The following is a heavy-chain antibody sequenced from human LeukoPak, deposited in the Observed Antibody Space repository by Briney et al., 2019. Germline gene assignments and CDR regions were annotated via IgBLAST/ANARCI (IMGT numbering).Heavy chain of an antibody. V-gene: IGHV1-69*05. CDR1: GYIFSDYY. D-gene: IGHD5-18*01. CDR3: ARLSITAMVHAFDY. Sequence: GASVKVSCKASGYIFSDYYLHWVRQAPGQGLEWMGGIIPIFGTANYAQKFQGRVTITTDESTSTAYMELSSLRSEDTAVYYCARLSITAMVHAFDYWGQGTLVTVSS. CDR2: IIPIFGTA. J-gene: IGHJ4*02.